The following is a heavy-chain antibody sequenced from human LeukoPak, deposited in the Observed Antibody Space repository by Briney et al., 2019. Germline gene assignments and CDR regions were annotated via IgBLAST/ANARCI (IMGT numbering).Heavy chain of an antibody. CDR3: ARGDLPPDAYSSSWLQWLKSYYYYMDV. D-gene: IGHD6-13*01. V-gene: IGHV6-1*01. J-gene: IGHJ6*03. CDR1: GDSVSGNSAA. Sequence: SQTLSLTCAISGDSVSGNSAAWNWIRQSPSRGLEWLGRTYYRSKWYNDYAVSVKSRITINPDTSKNQFSLQLNSVTPEDTAVYYCARGDLPPDAYSSSWLQWLKSYYYYMDVWGKGTTVTVSS. CDR2: TYYRSKWYN.